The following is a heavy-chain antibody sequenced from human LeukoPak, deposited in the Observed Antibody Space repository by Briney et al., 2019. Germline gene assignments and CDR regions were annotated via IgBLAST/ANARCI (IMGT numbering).Heavy chain of an antibody. CDR1: GFPFSSYW. J-gene: IGHJ4*02. CDR2: IRQDGSDK. Sequence: GGSLRLSCAASGFPFSSYWMSWVRQAPGKGLEWVANIRQDGSDKYYVDSVKGRFTISRDNAKNSLYLQLNSLRADDTAVYYCARLTGTTGFDYWGQGTLVTVSS. CDR3: ARLTGTTGFDY. V-gene: IGHV3-7*01. D-gene: IGHD1-1*01.